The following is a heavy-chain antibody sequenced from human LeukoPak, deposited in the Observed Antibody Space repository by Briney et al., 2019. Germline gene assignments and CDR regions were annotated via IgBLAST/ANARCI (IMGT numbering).Heavy chain of an antibody. D-gene: IGHD3-22*01. J-gene: IGHJ4*02. Sequence: ASVKVSCKASGYTFTSYDINWVRQATGQGLEWMGWMNPNSGNTGYAQKFQGRVTMTRNTSISTAYMELSSLRSVTAADTAVFYCARDSSGYDGGEPYYFDSWGQGILVTVSS. CDR3: ARDSSGYDGGEPYYFDS. V-gene: IGHV1-8*01. CDR2: MNPNSGNT. CDR1: GYTFTSYD.